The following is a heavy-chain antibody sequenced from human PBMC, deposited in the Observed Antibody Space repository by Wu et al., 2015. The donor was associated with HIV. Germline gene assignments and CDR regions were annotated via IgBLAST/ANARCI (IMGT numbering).Heavy chain of an antibody. V-gene: IGHV1-18*01. D-gene: IGHD3-10*01. CDR2: INTYSGDT. J-gene: IGHJ4*02. CDR1: GYNFTTYA. CDR3: AIMIRGK. Sequence: QVQVVQSGAEVERPGASVKVSCKTSGYNFTTYAISWVRQAPGQGLEWLGYINTYSGDTNYAQIVQGRVTMTADTSTSTAYMELKSLRSDDTAVYYCAIMIRGKWGQGTLVTVSS.